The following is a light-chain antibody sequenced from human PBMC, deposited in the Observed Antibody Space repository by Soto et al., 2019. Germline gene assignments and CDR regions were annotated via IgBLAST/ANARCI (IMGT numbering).Light chain of an antibody. CDR2: EVT. Sequence: QSALTQPASVSGSPGQSITISCTGTRGDIGGYDYVSWYQQYPGKAPKLLIFEVTNRPSGVSDRFSGSKSGSTASLTISGLRAEDEADYYCSSYTNRGTPYVFGTGTKVTVL. J-gene: IGLJ1*01. V-gene: IGLV2-14*01. CDR3: SSYTNRGTPYV. CDR1: RGDIGGYDY.